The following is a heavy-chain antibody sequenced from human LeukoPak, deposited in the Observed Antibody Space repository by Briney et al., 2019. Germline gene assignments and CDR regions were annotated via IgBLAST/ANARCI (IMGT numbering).Heavy chain of an antibody. CDR2: IYSGGST. J-gene: IGHJ4*02. CDR3: AAPLTVIPY. D-gene: IGHD4-17*01. Sequence: EWVSVIYSGGSTYYTDSVQGRFSISRDNSQNTLYLQMNSLRAEDTAVYYCAAPLTVIPYWGQGTLVTVSS. V-gene: IGHV3-66*01.